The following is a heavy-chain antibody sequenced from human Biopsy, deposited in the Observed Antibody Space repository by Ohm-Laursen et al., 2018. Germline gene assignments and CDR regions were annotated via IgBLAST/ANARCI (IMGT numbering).Heavy chain of an antibody. V-gene: IGHV4-31*03. Sequence: SQTLSLTCTVSGVSINGGRYYWNWIRHHPGKGLEWIGNIFYSANTHYNPSLKSRVTISVDTSKNQFSVKLSSVTAADTAVYYCARLGSGDYFPTFFDFWGQGALVTVSS. CDR3: ARLGSGDYFPTFFDF. CDR2: IFYSANT. D-gene: IGHD5-12*01. CDR1: GVSINGGRYY. J-gene: IGHJ4*02.